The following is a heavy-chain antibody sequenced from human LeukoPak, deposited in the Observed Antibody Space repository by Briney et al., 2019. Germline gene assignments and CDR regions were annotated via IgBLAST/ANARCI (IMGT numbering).Heavy chain of an antibody. V-gene: IGHV4-30-2*01. D-gene: IGHD4-17*01. Sequence: SETLSLTCAVSGGSISSGGSSWRWIRQPPGKGLEWIGYIYHSGSTYYNPSPKTRATISVDRSKNQFSLKLSSVTAADTAVYYCARALDDYGDYASYFDYWGQGTLVTVSS. CDR2: IYHSGST. J-gene: IGHJ4*02. CDR3: ARALDDYGDYASYFDY. CDR1: GGSISSGGSS.